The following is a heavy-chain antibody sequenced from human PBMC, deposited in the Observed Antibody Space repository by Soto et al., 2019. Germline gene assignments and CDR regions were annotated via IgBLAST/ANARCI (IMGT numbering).Heavy chain of an antibody. D-gene: IGHD4-17*01. CDR2: IWYDGSNK. CDR3: ARDRTTVTTLDSYYFDY. CDR1: GFTFSSYG. V-gene: IGHV3-33*01. J-gene: IGHJ4*02. Sequence: GGSLSLSCAASGFTFSSYGMHWVRQAPGKGLEWVAVIWYDGSNKYYADSVKGRFTISRDNSKNTLYLQMNSLRAEDTAVYYCARDRTTVTTLDSYYFDYWGQGTLVTVSS.